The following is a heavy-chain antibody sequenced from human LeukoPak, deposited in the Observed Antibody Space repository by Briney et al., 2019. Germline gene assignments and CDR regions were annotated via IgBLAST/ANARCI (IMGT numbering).Heavy chain of an antibody. D-gene: IGHD6-19*01. CDR2: ISVNGETT. CDR1: GFSVSSFG. CDR3: AQGFSSGWYPY. Sequence: PGGSLRLSCAVSGFSVSSFGMSWVRQAPGKGLEWISAISVNGETTWYADSVRGRFIISSDNSKNTLYLQLSSLRAEDTAVYYCAQGFSSGWYPYWGQGSLVSVSS. V-gene: IGHV3-23*01. J-gene: IGHJ4*02.